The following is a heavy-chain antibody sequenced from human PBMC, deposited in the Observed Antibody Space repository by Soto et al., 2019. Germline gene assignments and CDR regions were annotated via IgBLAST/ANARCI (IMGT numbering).Heavy chain of an antibody. CDR3: ASGGSTVTREFDY. D-gene: IGHD4-17*01. CDR1: GYTFTGFY. J-gene: IGHJ4*02. Sequence: QVQLVQSGAEVKKPGSSVKVSCKASGYTFTGFYMHWVRQAPGQGLEWMGWINPNSGDTEYAQNFQGWVTMTRDTSISTAYMELSRLKSDDPAVYDCASGGSTVTREFDYWGQGTLVSVSS. V-gene: IGHV1-2*04. CDR2: INPNSGDT.